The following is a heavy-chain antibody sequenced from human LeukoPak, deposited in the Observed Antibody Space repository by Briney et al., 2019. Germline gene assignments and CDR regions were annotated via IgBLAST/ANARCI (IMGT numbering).Heavy chain of an antibody. J-gene: IGHJ4*02. Sequence: ASVKVSCKASGGTFRSYAISWVRQAPGQGLEWMGRIIPIFGTANYAQKFQGRVTITTDESTSTAYMELSSLRSEDTAVYYCANGAAAGTGFDYWGQGTLVTVSS. CDR3: ANGAAAGTGFDY. CDR1: GGTFRSYA. V-gene: IGHV1-69*05. D-gene: IGHD6-13*01. CDR2: IIPIFGTA.